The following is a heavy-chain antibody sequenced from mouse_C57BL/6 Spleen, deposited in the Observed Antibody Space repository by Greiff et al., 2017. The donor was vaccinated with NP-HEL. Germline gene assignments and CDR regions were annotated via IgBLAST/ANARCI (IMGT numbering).Heavy chain of an antibody. V-gene: IGHV1-64*01. CDR2: IHPNSGST. D-gene: IGHD1-1*01. CDR3: ARGDGSHWYFDV. J-gene: IGHJ1*03. Sequence: QVQLQQPGAELVKPGASVKLSCKASGYTFTSYWMHWVKQRPGQGLEWIGMIHPNSGSTNYNEKFKSKATLPVDKSSSTAYMQLSSLTSEDSAVYYCARGDGSHWYFDVWGTGTTVTVSS. CDR1: GYTFTSYW.